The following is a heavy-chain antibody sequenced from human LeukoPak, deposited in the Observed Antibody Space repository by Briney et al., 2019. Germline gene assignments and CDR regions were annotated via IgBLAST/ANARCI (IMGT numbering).Heavy chain of an antibody. D-gene: IGHD1-26*01. J-gene: IGHJ4*02. CDR3: ARHDSGTYYSRFEY. Sequence: SETLSLTRSVSGGSISSYFWSWIRQPPGKGLEWVGYIYYSGSTYYNPSLESRVTISVDTSKNQFSLKLNSVTAADTAVYYCARHDSGTYYSRFEYWGQGTLVTVSS. V-gene: IGHV4-59*08. CDR2: IYYSGST. CDR1: GGSISSYF.